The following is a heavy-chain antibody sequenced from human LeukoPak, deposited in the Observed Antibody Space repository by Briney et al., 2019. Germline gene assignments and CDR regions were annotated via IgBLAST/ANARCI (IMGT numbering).Heavy chain of an antibody. CDR1: ANTFSDYW. D-gene: IGHD1-14*01. Sequence: GESLQISCQGSANTFSDYWIGWVRQMPGKGLEWMGVIYPDDSQTTYSPSFERQVTISADKSINTASLQWNSLTATDTAMYYCARREMITHNAFDIWGQGTMVTVSA. CDR2: IYPDDSQT. CDR3: ARREMITHNAFDI. J-gene: IGHJ3*02. V-gene: IGHV5-51*01.